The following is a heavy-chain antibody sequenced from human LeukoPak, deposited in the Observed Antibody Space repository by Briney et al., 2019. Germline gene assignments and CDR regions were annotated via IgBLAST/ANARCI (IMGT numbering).Heavy chain of an antibody. J-gene: IGHJ4*02. Sequence: PSETLSLTCAVYGGFFSGYYWSWIRQPPGKGLEWIGEINHSGSTNYNPSLKSRVTISVDTSKNQFSLKLSSVTAADTAVYYCARGPRRIAVAGGLLIGYWGQGTLVTVSS. CDR2: INHSGST. CDR3: ARGPRRIAVAGGLLIGY. CDR1: GGFFSGYY. D-gene: IGHD6-19*01. V-gene: IGHV4-34*01.